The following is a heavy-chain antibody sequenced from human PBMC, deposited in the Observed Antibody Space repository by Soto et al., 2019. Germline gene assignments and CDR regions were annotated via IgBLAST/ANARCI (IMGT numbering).Heavy chain of an antibody. J-gene: IGHJ4*02. D-gene: IGHD2-2*01. CDR3: ARDLGYCSSTSCYEEGY. V-gene: IGHV3-48*01. Sequence: GGSLRLSCAASGFTFSSYSMNWVRQAPGKGLEWVSYISSSSSTIYYADSVKGRFTISRDNAKNSLYLQMNSLRAEDTAVYYCARDLGYCSSTSCYEEGYWGQGTLVTVSS. CDR1: GFTFSSYS. CDR2: ISSSSSTI.